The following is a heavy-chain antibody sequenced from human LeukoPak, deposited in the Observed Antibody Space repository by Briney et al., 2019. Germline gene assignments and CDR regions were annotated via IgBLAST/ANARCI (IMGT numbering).Heavy chain of an antibody. CDR3: ARDLLWFGELPYYFDY. D-gene: IGHD3-10*01. V-gene: IGHV1-2*02. J-gene: IGHJ4*02. CDR2: INPNGGGT. CDR1: GYTFTGYY. Sequence: ASVKVSCKASGYTFTGYYMHWVRQAPGQGLEWMGWINPNGGGTNYAQKFQGRVTMTRDTSISTAYMELSRLRSDDTAVYYCARDLLWFGELPYYFDYWGQGTLVTVSS.